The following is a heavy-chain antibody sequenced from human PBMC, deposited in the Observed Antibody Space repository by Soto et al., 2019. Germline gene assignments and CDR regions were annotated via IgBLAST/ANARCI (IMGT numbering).Heavy chain of an antibody. D-gene: IGHD2-15*01. CDR1: GYTFTRYA. CDR3: ARERAVSANFFDY. Sequence: QVQLVQSGAEVKKPGASVKVPCKASGYTFTRYAIHWVRQAPGQGLEWMGWINTGSGSSRYSQNFQGRVTITRDTSASTAYMVLSSLLFEDTGVYYCARERAVSANFFDYWGQGTLVTVSS. J-gene: IGHJ4*02. CDR2: INTGSGSS. V-gene: IGHV1-3*04.